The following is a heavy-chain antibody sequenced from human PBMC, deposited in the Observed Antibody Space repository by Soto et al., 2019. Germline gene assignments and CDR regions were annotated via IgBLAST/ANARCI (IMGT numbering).Heavy chain of an antibody. CDR2: IYYSGST. Sequence: SETLSLTCTVSGGSISSTSYYWGWIRQPPGKGLEWIGYIYYSGSTNYNPSLKSRVTISVDTSKNQFSLKLSSVTAADTAVYYCARALNWFDPWGQGTLVTVSP. CDR3: ARALNWFDP. CDR1: GGSISSTSYY. V-gene: IGHV4-61*05. J-gene: IGHJ5*02.